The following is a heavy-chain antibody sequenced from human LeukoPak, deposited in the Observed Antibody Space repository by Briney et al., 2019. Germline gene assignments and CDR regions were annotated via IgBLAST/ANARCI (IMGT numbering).Heavy chain of an antibody. CDR2: IIPIFGTA. CDR1: GGTFSSYA. V-gene: IGHV1-69*13. CDR3: ARANYYGSGSYSFGFDY. D-gene: IGHD3-10*01. Sequence: SVKVSCKASGGTFSSYAISWVRQAPGQGLEWMGRIIPIFGTANYAQKFQGRVTITADESTSTAYMELSSLRSEDTAVYYCARANYYGSGSYSFGFDYWGQGTLVTVSS. J-gene: IGHJ4*02.